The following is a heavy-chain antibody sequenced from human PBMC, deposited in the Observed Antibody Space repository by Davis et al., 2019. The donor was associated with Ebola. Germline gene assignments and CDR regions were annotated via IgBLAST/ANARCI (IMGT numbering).Heavy chain of an antibody. V-gene: IGHV1-69*06. D-gene: IGHD1-26*01. CDR3: ARVRQWELPNDY. CDR1: GGTFSSYA. Sequence: AASVKVSCKASGGTFSSYAISWVQQAPGQGLEWMGGIIPIFGTANYAQKFQGRVTIIADKSTSTAYMELSSLRSEDTAVYYCARVRQWELPNDYWGQGTLVTVSS. CDR2: IIPIFGTA. J-gene: IGHJ4*02.